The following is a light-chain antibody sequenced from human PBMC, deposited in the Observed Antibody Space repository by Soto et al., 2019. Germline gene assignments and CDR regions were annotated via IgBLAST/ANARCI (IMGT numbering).Light chain of an antibody. CDR1: QSVSSSF. Sequence: EIVLTQSPGTLSLSPGERAPLSCRASQSVSSSFLAWYQQKPGQAPRLLIYGASNRATGIPDRFSGSGSGTDFTLTISRLEPEDFAVYYCQQYDSSPWTFGQGTKVEIK. CDR2: GAS. V-gene: IGKV3-20*01. CDR3: QQYDSSPWT. J-gene: IGKJ1*01.